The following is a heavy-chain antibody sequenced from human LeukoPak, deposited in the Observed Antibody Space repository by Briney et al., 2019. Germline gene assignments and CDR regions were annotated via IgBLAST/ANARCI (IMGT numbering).Heavy chain of an antibody. V-gene: IGHV3-23*01. CDR2: ISGSGGST. CDR3: AKDRRGYIAAAAQGWFDP. J-gene: IGHJ5*02. Sequence: PGGSLRLSCAASGFTFSSYAMSWVRQAPGKGLEWVSAISGSGGSTYYVDSVKGRFTISRDNSKNTLYLQMNSLRAEDTAVYYCAKDRRGYIAAAAQGWFDPWGQGTLVTVSS. CDR1: GFTFSSYA. D-gene: IGHD6-13*01.